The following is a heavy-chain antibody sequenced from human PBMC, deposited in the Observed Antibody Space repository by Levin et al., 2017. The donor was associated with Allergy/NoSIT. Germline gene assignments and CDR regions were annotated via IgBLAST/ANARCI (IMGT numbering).Heavy chain of an antibody. CDR1: GFTFSSYT. V-gene: IGHV3-64D*06. J-gene: IGHJ5*02. D-gene: IGHD3-10*01. CDR2: TSSNGGTT. CDR3: VKKGGIGSGSSTGWFDP. Sequence: ASVKVSCSASGFTFSSYTMHWVRQAPGKGLEYVSGTSSNGGTTYYADSVKGRFTISRDNSMDTLYLQMSSLRAEDTAVYYCVKKGGIGSGSSTGWFDPWGQGTLVTVSS.